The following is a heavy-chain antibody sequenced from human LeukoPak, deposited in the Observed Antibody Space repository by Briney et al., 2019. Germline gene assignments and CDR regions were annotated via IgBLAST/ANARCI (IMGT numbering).Heavy chain of an antibody. V-gene: IGHV3-23*01. D-gene: IGHD6-19*01. J-gene: IGHJ1*01. CDR3: AKGSGWYV. CDR2: ISGSGGST. CDR1: GFTFSSSS. Sequence: TGESLRLSCAASGFTFSSSSMSWLRPAPGKGLEWVSVISGSGGSTDYADPVKGRFTISRDNSKNTLYLQINSLRAEDTAVYYCAKGSGWYVWGQGTLVTVSS.